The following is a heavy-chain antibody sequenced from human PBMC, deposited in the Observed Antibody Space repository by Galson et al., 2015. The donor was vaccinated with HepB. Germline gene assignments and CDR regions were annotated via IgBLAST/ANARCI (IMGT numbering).Heavy chain of an antibody. CDR1: GFTFSDYY. D-gene: IGHD5-24*01. CDR3: ARESNGRDGYDAFDI. J-gene: IGHJ3*02. V-gene: IGHV3-11*05. Sequence: SLRLSCAASGFTFSDYYMSWIRQAPGKGLEWVSYISSSSSYTNYADSVKGRFTISRDNAKNSLYLQMNSLRAEDTAVYYCARESNGRDGYDAFDIWGQGTMVTVSS. CDR2: ISSSSSYT.